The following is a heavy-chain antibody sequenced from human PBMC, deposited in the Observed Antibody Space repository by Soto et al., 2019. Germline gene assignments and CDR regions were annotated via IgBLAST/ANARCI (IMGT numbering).Heavy chain of an antibody. Sequence: QNTLKESGPTLVRPTQTLTLTCAFSGFSLSTSGVGVGWIRQPPGKALEWLAVIYWDDSKHYSPSLRSRLTITKDTSKNQVVLTMTNMDPMDTGTYYCAHKGPEDWPLDYWGQGTLVTVSS. D-gene: IGHD3-9*01. CDR3: AHKGPEDWPLDY. V-gene: IGHV2-5*02. J-gene: IGHJ4*02. CDR1: GFSLSTSGVG. CDR2: IYWDDSK.